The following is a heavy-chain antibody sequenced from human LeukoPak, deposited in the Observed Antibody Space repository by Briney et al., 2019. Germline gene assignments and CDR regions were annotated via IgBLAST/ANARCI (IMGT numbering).Heavy chain of an antibody. Sequence: PGGSLRLSCAASGFTFSSYWMHWVRQAPGKGLVWVSRINSDGSSTSYADSVKGRFTISRDNAKNTLYLQMNSLRAEDTAVYYCARDAPLGAAALSYYYGMDVWGQGTTVTVSS. CDR3: ARDAPLGAAALSYYYGMDV. CDR1: GFTFSSYW. D-gene: IGHD6-13*01. CDR2: INSDGSST. V-gene: IGHV3-74*01. J-gene: IGHJ6*02.